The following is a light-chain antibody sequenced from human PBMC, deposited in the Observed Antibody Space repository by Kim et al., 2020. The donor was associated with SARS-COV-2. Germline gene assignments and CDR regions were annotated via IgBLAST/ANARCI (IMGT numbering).Light chain of an antibody. CDR1: KLDDKY. V-gene: IGLV3-1*01. Sequence: SYELTQPPSVSVSPGQTASITCSGDKLDDKYACWYQQKPGQSPVLVIYQDNKRPSGIPERFSGSNSGNTATLTISGTQAMDEADYYCQTWDRTTVVFGGGTQLTVL. J-gene: IGLJ2*01. CDR3: QTWDRTTVV. CDR2: QDN.